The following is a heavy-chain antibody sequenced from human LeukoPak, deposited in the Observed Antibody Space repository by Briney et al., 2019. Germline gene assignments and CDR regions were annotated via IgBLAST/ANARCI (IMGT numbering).Heavy chain of an antibody. CDR2: ISWNSGSR. V-gene: IGHV3-9*01. J-gene: IGHJ4*02. CDR3: VKGSGSYYNAHNFDC. Sequence: GGSLRLSCAASGFTFDDYAMHWVRQAPGKGLEWVSSISWNSGSRGYADSVKGRFTISRDNAKKSLDLQMNSLRVEDTALYFCVKGSGSYYNAHNFDCWGQGTLVTVSS. CDR1: GFTFDDYA. D-gene: IGHD3-10*01.